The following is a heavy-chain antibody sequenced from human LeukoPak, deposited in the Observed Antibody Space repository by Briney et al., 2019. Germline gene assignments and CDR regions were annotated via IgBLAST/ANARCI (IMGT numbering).Heavy chain of an antibody. CDR1: GGSITSGSYY. D-gene: IGHD1-7*01. Sequence: TLSLTCTVSGGSITSGSYYWSWIRQPAGKGLEWIGRIYTSGSTDYNPSLKSRVTISVDTSKNQFSLKLISVNDADTAVYYCASGYNWNYILGHWRQGTVVTVSS. V-gene: IGHV4-61*02. J-gene: IGHJ4*02. CDR2: IYTSGST. CDR3: ASGYNWNYILGH.